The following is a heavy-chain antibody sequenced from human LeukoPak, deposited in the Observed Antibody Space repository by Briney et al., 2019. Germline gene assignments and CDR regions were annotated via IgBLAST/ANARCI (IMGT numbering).Heavy chain of an antibody. V-gene: IGHV3-64*01. CDR3: ARISSGSYYESLDY. CDR1: GFTFSSYA. D-gene: IGHD6-19*01. J-gene: IGHJ4*02. CDR2: ISVNGGST. Sequence: GGSLRLSCAASGFTFSSYAMHWVRQAPGKGLEYVSGISVNGGSTYYANSVKGRFTISRDNSKNTLYLQMGSLRAEDMAVYYCARISSGSYYESLDYWGQGTLVTVSS.